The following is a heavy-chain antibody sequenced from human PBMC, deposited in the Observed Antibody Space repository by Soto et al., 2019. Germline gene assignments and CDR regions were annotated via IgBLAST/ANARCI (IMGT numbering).Heavy chain of an antibody. V-gene: IGHV3-30-3*01. CDR3: ARDRGLDYCTTGVCPTYFDY. D-gene: IGHD2-8*01. CDR2: ISYDGSNK. J-gene: IGHJ4*02. CDR1: GFTFSSYA. Sequence: QVQLVESGGGVVQPGRSLRLSCAASGFTFSSYAMHWVRQAPGKGVEGGAVISYDGSNKYYADCVKGPFTISRDNSNNTMYQQMNSLGAEETAVYYCARDRGLDYCTTGVCPTYFDYWGQGTLVTVSS.